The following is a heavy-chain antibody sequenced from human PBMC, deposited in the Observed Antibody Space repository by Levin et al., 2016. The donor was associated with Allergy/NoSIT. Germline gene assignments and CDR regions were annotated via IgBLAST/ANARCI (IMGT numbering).Heavy chain of an antibody. CDR3: ARHLTIFPSFDY. Sequence: SETLSLTCTVSGGSISSYYWSWIRQPPGKGLEWIGYLYYTGNTNYNPSLKSRVTISLDTSKNQFSLKLSSVTAADTAVYYCARHLTIFPSFDYWGQGALVTVSS. D-gene: IGHD3-9*01. V-gene: IGHV4-59*08. CDR2: LYYTGNT. J-gene: IGHJ4*02. CDR1: GGSISSYY.